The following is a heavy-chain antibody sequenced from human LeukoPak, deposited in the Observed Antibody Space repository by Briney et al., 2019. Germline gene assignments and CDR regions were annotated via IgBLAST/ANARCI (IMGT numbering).Heavy chain of an antibody. Sequence: GGSLRLSCSASRFTFTTYGINCVRHAPGEGLEWVSGIGRSGTRTYYADSLKGRFTISRDNSKNTLYLQMDSLRDEDTAVYYCAKDSHWILFDDWGQGTLVTVSS. CDR2: IGRSGTRT. CDR3: AKDSHWILFDD. J-gene: IGHJ4*02. V-gene: IGHV3-23*01. D-gene: IGHD2-2*03. CDR1: RFTFTTYG.